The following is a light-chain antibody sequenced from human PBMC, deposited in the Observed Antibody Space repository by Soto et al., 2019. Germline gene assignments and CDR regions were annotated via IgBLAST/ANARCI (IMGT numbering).Light chain of an antibody. CDR2: EGT. CDR3: CSYGGSTPYSV. J-gene: IGLJ7*01. CDR1: TNDVGNYNL. Sequence: QSALTQPASVSGSPGQSITISCTGTTNDVGNYNLVSWYQHHPGKAPRLIIYEGTKRPTGVSNRFSGSKSDNTASLTISGLQAEDEADYYCCSYGGSTPYSVFGGGTQLTVL. V-gene: IGLV2-23*01.